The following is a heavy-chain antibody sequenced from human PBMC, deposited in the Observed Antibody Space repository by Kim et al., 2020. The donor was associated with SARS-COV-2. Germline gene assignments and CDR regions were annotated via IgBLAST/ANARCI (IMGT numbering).Heavy chain of an antibody. Sequence: GGSLRLSCAASGFTVSNYAMSWVRQTPGKGLEWVSSINNDGAGTTYYADSVKGRFTISRDNSKNTLSLQMDSLRAEDTAVYHCAKDQFTGNSLWDPFDIWGHGTMVSVSS. D-gene: IGHD3-9*01. V-gene: IGHV3-23*01. CDR1: GFTVSNYA. CDR2: INNDGAGTT. CDR3: AKDQFTGNSLWDPFDI. J-gene: IGHJ3*02.